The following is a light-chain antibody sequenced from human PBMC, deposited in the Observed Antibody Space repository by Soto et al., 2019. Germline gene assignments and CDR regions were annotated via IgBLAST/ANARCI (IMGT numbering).Light chain of an antibody. V-gene: IGLV2-8*01. CDR1: SSDVGGYNY. Sequence: QSVLTQPPSASGSPGQSVTISCTGTSSDVGGYNYVSWYQHHQGKAPKLMIYEVTKRPSGVPDRFSGSKSGNTASLTVSGLQAEDEADYYCSSYAGSNNLVFGGGTKLTVL. CDR2: EVT. J-gene: IGLJ2*01. CDR3: SSYAGSNNLV.